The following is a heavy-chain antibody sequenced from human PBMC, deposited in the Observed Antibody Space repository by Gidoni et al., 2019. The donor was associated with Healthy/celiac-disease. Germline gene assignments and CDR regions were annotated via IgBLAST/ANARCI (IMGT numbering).Heavy chain of an antibody. V-gene: IGHV4-39*01. CDR2: IYYSGST. CDR3: ASLQYGIAAAGTMEIYYYYYGMDV. Sequence: QLQLQESGPGLVKPSETLSLTCTVSGGSISSSSYYWGWIRQPPGKGLEWIGSIYYSGSTYYNPSLKSRVTISVDTSKNQFSLTLSSVTAADTAVYYCASLQYGIAAAGTMEIYYYYYGMDVWGQGTTVTVSS. J-gene: IGHJ6*02. D-gene: IGHD6-13*01. CDR1: GGSISSSSYY.